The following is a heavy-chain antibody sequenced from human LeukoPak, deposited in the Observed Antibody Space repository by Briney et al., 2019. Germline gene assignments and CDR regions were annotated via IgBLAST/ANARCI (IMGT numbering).Heavy chain of an antibody. CDR2: IWYDGSNK. V-gene: IGHV3-33*01. Sequence: GGSLRLSCAASGFTFGSYGMHWVRQAPGKGLEWVAVIWYDGSNKYYADSVKGRFTISRDNSKNTLYLQMNSLRAEDTAVYYCATHCSSTSCYYGWGQGTLVTVSS. CDR3: ATHCSSTSCYYG. CDR1: GFTFGSYG. D-gene: IGHD2-2*01. J-gene: IGHJ4*02.